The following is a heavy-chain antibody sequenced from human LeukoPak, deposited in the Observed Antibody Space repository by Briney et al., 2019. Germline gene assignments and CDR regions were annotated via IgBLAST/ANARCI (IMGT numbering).Heavy chain of an antibody. CDR3: ASSAGALIDC. Sequence: GGSLRLSCAASGFTFSNYDMHWVRQAPGKGLEWVAVIWFDGSNKFYADSVKGRFTISRDNSKNTLYLQMHSLRAEDTAVYYCASSAGALIDCWGQGTLVIVSS. J-gene: IGHJ4*02. CDR2: IWFDGSNK. CDR1: GFTFSNYD. V-gene: IGHV3-33*01. D-gene: IGHD6-19*01.